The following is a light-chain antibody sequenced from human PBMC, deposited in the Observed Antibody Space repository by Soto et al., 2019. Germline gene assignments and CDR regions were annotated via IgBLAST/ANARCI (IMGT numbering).Light chain of an antibody. V-gene: IGLV2-14*01. Sequence: ALTQPASVSGSPGQSITISCTGTSSDVGGYNYVSWYQQHPGKAPKLMIYDVSNRPSGVSNRFSGSKSGNTASLTISGLQAEDEADYYCSSYTSSSTLFVVFGGGTQLTVL. J-gene: IGLJ2*01. CDR1: SSDVGGYNY. CDR2: DVS. CDR3: SSYTSSSTLFVV.